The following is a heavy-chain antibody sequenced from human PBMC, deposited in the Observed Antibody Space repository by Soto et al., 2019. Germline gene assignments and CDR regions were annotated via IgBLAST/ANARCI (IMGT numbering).Heavy chain of an antibody. J-gene: IGHJ4*02. CDR2: IKQDGSER. V-gene: IGHV3-7*01. CDR3: VRENYYDY. Sequence: EEQLVESGGGLVQPGGSLRLSCAGSGFTFRNYWMGWVRQAPGKRLEWVANIKQDGSERYYADAVKGRFTISRDNAKNSLYLKMSSLGADDTAVYYCVRENYYDYWGQGILVIVSS. CDR1: GFTFRNYW.